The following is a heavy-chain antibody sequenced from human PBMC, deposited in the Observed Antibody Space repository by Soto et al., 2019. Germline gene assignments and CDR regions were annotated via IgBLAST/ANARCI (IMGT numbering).Heavy chain of an antibody. Sequence: GGSLRLSCAASGFTFSSYSMNWVRQAPGKGLEWVSSISSSSSYKYYADSVKGRFTISRDNAKNSLYLQMNSLRAEDTAVYYCARDPRDGYNRFDYWGQGTLVTVSS. CDR2: ISSSSSYK. D-gene: IGHD5-12*01. V-gene: IGHV3-21*01. CDR3: ARDPRDGYNRFDY. J-gene: IGHJ4*02. CDR1: GFTFSSYS.